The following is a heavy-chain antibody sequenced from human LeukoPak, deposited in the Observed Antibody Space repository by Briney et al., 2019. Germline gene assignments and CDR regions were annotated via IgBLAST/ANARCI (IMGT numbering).Heavy chain of an antibody. J-gene: IGHJ4*02. D-gene: IGHD3-10*01. CDR3: ARVSWFDELPNY. CDR1: GGSISSSNFY. V-gene: IGHV4-39*07. Sequence: SETLSLTCTVSGGSISSSNFYWGWIRQPPGKGLEWIGSIYYSGSTYYNPSLKSRVTISVDTSKNQFSLKLSSVTAADTAVYYCARVSWFDELPNYRGQGTLVSVSS. CDR2: IYYSGST.